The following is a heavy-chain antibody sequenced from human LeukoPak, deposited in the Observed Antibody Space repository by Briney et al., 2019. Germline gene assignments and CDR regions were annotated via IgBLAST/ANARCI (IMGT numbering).Heavy chain of an antibody. D-gene: IGHD6-13*01. CDR2: IWSDGTNT. J-gene: IGHJ3*02. CDR1: GFTFSSYG. CDR3: ARDHGSSGWYLDALDI. V-gene: IGHV3-33*01. Sequence: GRSLRLSCATSGFTFSSYGMHGVRQAPRKGLEWVAVIWSDGTNTYYVDSVKGRFTISGDNSKNTLYLQMNSLRAEDTAVYYCARDHGSSGWYLDALDIWGQGTMVTVSS.